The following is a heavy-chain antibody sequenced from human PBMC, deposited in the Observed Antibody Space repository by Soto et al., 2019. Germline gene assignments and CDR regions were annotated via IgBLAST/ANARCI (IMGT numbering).Heavy chain of an antibody. D-gene: IGHD6-6*01. CDR2: ISSSIATI. J-gene: IGHJ4*02. CDR3: ARGGAARPDY. CDR1: GFTFSNYG. V-gene: IGHV3-48*02. Sequence: GGSLRLSCAASGFTFSNYGMNWVRQATGKRLAWVSYISSSIATIQYADSVKGRFTISRDNAKNSLYLQMNSLRDEDTAVYYCARGGAARPDYWGQGTLVTVSS.